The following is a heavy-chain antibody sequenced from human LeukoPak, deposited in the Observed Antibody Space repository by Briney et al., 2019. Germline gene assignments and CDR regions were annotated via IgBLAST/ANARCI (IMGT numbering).Heavy chain of an antibody. D-gene: IGHD6-13*01. CDR1: GYTLTELS. Sequence: ASVKVSCKVSGYTLTELSMHWARQAPGKGLEWMGGFDPEDGETIYAQKFQGRVTMTEDTSTDTAYMELSSLRSEDTAVYYCATTEQLLQYFQHWGQGTLVTVSS. CDR2: FDPEDGET. J-gene: IGHJ1*01. CDR3: ATTEQLLQYFQH. V-gene: IGHV1-24*01.